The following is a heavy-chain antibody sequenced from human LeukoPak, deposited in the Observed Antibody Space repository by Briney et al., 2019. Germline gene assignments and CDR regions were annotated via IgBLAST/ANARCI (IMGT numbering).Heavy chain of an antibody. J-gene: IGHJ3*02. CDR2: IKQDGSEK. Sequence: TGGSLRLSCAASGFTFSSYWMNWVRQAPGKGLEWVANIKQDGSEKYYVDSVKGRFTISRDNAKNSLYLQMNSLRAEDTAVYYCAREGTNDAFDIWGQGTMVTVSS. CDR3: AREGTNDAFDI. CDR1: GFTFSSYW. V-gene: IGHV3-7*01.